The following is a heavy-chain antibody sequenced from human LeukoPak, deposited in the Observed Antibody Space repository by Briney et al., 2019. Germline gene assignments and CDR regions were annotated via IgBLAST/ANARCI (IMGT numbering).Heavy chain of an antibody. CDR1: GGSISSSSYY. Sequence: SETLSLTCTVSGGSISSSSYYWGWIRQPPGQGLEWIGSIYYSGSTYYNPSLKSRVTISVDTSKNQFSLKLSSVTAADTAVYYCARGDGYNSVGYYFDYWGQGTLVTVSS. CDR2: IYYSGST. D-gene: IGHD5-24*01. CDR3: ARGDGYNSVGYYFDY. V-gene: IGHV4-39*01. J-gene: IGHJ4*02.